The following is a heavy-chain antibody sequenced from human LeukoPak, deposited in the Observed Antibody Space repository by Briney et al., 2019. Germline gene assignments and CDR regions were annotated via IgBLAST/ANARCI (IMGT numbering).Heavy chain of an antibody. CDR2: ISYDGSNK. Sequence: SCKASGYTFSSYGMHWVRQAPGKGLEWVAVISYDGSNKYYADSVKGRFTISRDNSKNTLYLQMNSLRAEDTAVYYCAKDSYYYGSGSYDVWGQGTLVTVSS. CDR1: GYTFSSYG. D-gene: IGHD3-10*01. CDR3: AKDSYYYGSGSYDV. V-gene: IGHV3-30*18. J-gene: IGHJ4*02.